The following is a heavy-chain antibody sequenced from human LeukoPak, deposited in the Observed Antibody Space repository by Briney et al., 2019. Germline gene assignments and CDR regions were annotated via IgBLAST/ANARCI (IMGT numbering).Heavy chain of an antibody. V-gene: IGHV3-30*02. CDR1: GLSFSGYG. J-gene: IGHJ4*02. Sequence: GGSLRLSWAASGLSFSGYGMHCVRQAPGKWLEWVAFIRHDGTESHTDSVKGRFTISRDNSKSTLFLQMDSLGAEDTAVYYCGKGRERDYHCLDSWGQGALVTVSS. CDR2: IRHDGTE. D-gene: IGHD4-11*01. CDR3: GKGRERDYHCLDS.